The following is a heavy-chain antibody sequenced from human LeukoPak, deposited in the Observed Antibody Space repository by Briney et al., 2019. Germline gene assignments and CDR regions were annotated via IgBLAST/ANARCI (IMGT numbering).Heavy chain of an antibody. V-gene: IGHV4-61*01. J-gene: IGHJ4*02. CDR2: IYYSGST. CDR1: GGSVSSGSYH. Sequence: SETLSLTCTVSGGSVSSGSYHWSWIRQPPGKGLEWIGYIYYSGSTNYNPSLKSRVTISVDTSKNQFSLKLSSVTAAGTAVYYCAREQTVRGVITFDYWGQGTLVTVSS. CDR3: AREQTVRGVITFDY. D-gene: IGHD3-10*01.